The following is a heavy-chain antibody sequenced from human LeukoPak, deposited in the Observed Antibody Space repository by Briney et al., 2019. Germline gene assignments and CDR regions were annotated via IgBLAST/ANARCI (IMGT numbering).Heavy chain of an antibody. V-gene: IGHV6-1*01. CDR2: TYYRSKWYN. J-gene: IGHJ3*02. CDR1: GDSVSSNSAA. Sequence: SQTLSLTCAISGDSVSSNSAAWNWIRQSPSRGLEWLGRTYYRSKWYNDYAVSVKSRITINPDTSKNQFSLQLNSVTPEDTAVYYCARESPQSGAYCGGDCYDAFDIWGQGTMVTVSS. CDR3: ARESPQSGAYCGGDCYDAFDI. D-gene: IGHD2-21*02.